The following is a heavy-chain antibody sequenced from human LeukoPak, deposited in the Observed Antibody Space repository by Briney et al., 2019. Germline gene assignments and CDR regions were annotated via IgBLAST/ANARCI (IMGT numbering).Heavy chain of an antibody. J-gene: IGHJ6*03. V-gene: IGHV5-51*01. Sequence: GESLKISCKGSGYSFTSYWIGGVRRLPGKGLEWMGIIYPGDSAPTYRPSFQGQLTISADNSISTAYLQWSSLKASDTAMYYCARFLFTDYYYMDVWGKGTTVTVSS. CDR2: IYPGDSAP. CDR3: ARFLFTDYYYMDV. D-gene: IGHD3-16*01. CDR1: GYSFTSYW.